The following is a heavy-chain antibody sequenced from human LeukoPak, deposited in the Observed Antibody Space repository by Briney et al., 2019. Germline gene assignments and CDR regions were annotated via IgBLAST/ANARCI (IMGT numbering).Heavy chain of an antibody. J-gene: IGHJ4*02. D-gene: IGHD5-18*01. CDR2: IYYSGST. CDR3: ARGDRQLWFPMGY. Sequence: SETLSLTCTVSGGSISSYDWSWIRQPPGKGLEWIGYIYYSGSTNYNPSLKSRVTISVDTSKNQFSLKLSSVTAADTAVYYCARGDRQLWFPMGYWGQGTLVTVSS. V-gene: IGHV4-59*01. CDR1: GGSISSYD.